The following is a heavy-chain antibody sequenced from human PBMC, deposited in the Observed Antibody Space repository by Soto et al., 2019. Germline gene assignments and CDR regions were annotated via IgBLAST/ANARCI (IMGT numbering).Heavy chain of an antibody. Sequence: HVHLVESGGGVVQPGRSLRLSCAASGFTLSSYVMHWVRQAPGKGLEWVARISYAGNDNYYADSVKGRFTISRDNSKKTLYLQMTSLRADDTAVYYCARDRQQWMEPAGGALPFWGQGTMVIVSS. CDR3: ARDRQQWMEPAGGALPF. CDR1: GFTLSSYV. V-gene: IGHV3-30-3*01. J-gene: IGHJ3*01. D-gene: IGHD6-19*01. CDR2: ISYAGNDN.